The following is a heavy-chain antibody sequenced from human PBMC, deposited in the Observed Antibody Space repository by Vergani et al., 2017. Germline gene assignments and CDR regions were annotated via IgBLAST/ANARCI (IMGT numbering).Heavy chain of an antibody. CDR3: ARAGGDSSGRKDYYYYGMDV. J-gene: IGHJ6*02. D-gene: IGHD6-19*01. Sequence: VQLLESGGGLVQPGGSLRLSCAASGFTFSDYYMSWIRQAPGKGLEWVSYISSSSSYIYYADSVKGRFTISTDNAKNSMYLQMNSLRAEDTAVYYCARAGGDSSGRKDYYYYGMDVWGQGTTVTVSS. V-gene: IGHV3-11*06. CDR1: GFTFSDYY. CDR2: ISSSSSYI.